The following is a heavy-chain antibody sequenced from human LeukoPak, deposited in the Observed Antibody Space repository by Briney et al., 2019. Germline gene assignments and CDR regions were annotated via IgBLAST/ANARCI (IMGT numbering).Heavy chain of an antibody. CDR3: ARVIGSYGDSAY. J-gene: IGHJ4*02. V-gene: IGHV3-48*04. CDR1: GFTFSSYS. D-gene: IGHD3-16*01. CDR2: ISSTSSAI. Sequence: GGSLRLSCAASGFTFSSYSINWVRQAPGKGLEWVSYISSTSSAIYYADFVKGRFTISRDNAKNSLYSQMNSLRAEDTAVYYCARVIGSYGDSAYWGQGTLVTVSS.